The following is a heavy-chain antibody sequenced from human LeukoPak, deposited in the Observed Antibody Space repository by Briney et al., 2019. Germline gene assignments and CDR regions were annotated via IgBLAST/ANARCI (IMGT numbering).Heavy chain of an antibody. V-gene: IGHV3-33*01. J-gene: IGHJ3*02. CDR1: GFTFNTYA. Sequence: PGRSLRLSCAASGFTFNTYAMHWVRQAPGKGLEWVAVIWYDESNKYYVESVKGRFTISRDNSKNTLYLQMNSLRAEDRAVYYCVRDKWRSGYSNTFDMWGQGTMVTVSS. D-gene: IGHD3-22*01. CDR2: IWYDESNK. CDR3: VRDKWRSGYSNTFDM.